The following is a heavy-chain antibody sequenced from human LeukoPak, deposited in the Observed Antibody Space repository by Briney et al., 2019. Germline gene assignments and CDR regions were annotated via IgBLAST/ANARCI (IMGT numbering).Heavy chain of an antibody. V-gene: IGHV3-30-3*01. Sequence: GGSLRLSCAASGFTFSSYAMHWVRQAPGKGLEWVAVISYDGSNKYYADSVKGRFTISRDNSKNTLYLQMNSLRAEDTAVYYCAKITVDTAMRGAFDIWGQGTMVTVSS. D-gene: IGHD5-18*01. CDR1: GFTFSSYA. CDR2: ISYDGSNK. CDR3: AKITVDTAMRGAFDI. J-gene: IGHJ3*02.